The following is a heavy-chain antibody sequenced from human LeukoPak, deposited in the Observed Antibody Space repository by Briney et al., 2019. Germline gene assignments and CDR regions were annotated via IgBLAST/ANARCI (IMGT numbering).Heavy chain of an antibody. J-gene: IGHJ5*02. D-gene: IGHD3-10*01. CDR1: GYSFTTYW. CDR3: ARFSTVRDNWFDP. CDR2: IYPGDSDT. V-gene: IGHV5-51*01. Sequence: PGESLNISCKGSGYSFTTYWIGWVRQMPGKGLEWMGIIYPGDSDTRYSPSFQGQVTISVDKSISTAYLQWSSLKASDTAMYYCARFSTVRDNWFDPWGQGTLVTVSS.